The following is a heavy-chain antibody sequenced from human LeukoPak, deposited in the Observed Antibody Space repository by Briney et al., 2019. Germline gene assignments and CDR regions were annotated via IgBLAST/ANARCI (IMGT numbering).Heavy chain of an antibody. CDR3: ATFSSSTLYYYGMDV. CDR2: IYYSRST. CDR1: GGSISSYY. V-gene: IGHV4-59*01. D-gene: IGHD6-6*01. J-gene: IGHJ6*02. Sequence: SETLSLTCTVSGGSISSYYWSWIRQPPGKGLEWIGYIYYSRSTNYNPSLKSRVTISVDTSKNQFSLKLSSVTAADTAVYYCATFSSSTLYYYGMDVWGQGTTVTVSS.